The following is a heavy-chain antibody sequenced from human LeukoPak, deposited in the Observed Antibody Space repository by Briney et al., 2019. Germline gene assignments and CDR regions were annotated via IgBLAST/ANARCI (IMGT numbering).Heavy chain of an antibody. CDR1: GGSFSGYY. CDR2: INHSGST. J-gene: IGHJ4*02. Sequence: SETLSLTCAVYGGSFSGYYWSWIRQPPGKGLEWIGEINHSGSTNYNPSLKSRVTISVDTSKNQFSLKLSSVTAADTAVYYCARGSEGATLDYWGQGTLVTVSS. D-gene: IGHD1-26*01. CDR3: ARGSEGATLDY. V-gene: IGHV4-34*01.